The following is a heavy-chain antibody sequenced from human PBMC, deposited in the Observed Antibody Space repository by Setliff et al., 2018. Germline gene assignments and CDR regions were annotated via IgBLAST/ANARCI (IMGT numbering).Heavy chain of an antibody. CDR3: ARGLEGEDYFYYMDV. J-gene: IGHJ6*03. Sequence: SETLSLTCGASGGSFSDYYWSWIRQTPGKGLEWIGHINYNPSLKSRVTMSVDKSKNQFSLKLTSVTAADTAVYYCARGLEGEDYFYYMDVWGKGNTVTVSS. V-gene: IGHV4-34*01. CDR1: GGSFSDYY. D-gene: IGHD2-21*01. CDR2: IN.